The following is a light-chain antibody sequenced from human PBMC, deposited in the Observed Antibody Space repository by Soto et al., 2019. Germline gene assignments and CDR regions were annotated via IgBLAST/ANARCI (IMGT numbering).Light chain of an antibody. CDR3: QQRSNWQVT. J-gene: IGKJ5*01. CDR2: AAS. Sequence: AIRMTQSPSSFSASTGDRVTITCRASQGISSYLAWYQQKPGKAPKLLIYAASTLQSGVPSRFSGSGSGTDFTLAISSLEPEDFAVYYCQQRSNWQVTFGQGTRLEI. V-gene: IGKV1-8*01. CDR1: QGISSY.